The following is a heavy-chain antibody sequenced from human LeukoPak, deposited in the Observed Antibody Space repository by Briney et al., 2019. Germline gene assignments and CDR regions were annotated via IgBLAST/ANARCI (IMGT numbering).Heavy chain of an antibody. CDR3: ARHGSGGYYDSSGYYPDAFDI. J-gene: IGHJ3*02. D-gene: IGHD3-22*01. V-gene: IGHV4-39*01. Sequence: PSETLSLTCTVSGGSISSSSYYWGWIRQPPGKGLEWIGSIYYSGSTYYNPSLKSRVTISVDTSKNQFSLKLSSVTAADTAVYYCARHGSGGYYDSSGYYPDAFDIWGQGTMVTVSS. CDR1: GGSISSSSYY. CDR2: IYYSGST.